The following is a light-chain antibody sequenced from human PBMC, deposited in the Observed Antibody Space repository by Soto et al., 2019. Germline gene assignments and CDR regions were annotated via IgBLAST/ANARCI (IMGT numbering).Light chain of an antibody. Sequence: EIVLTQSPGTLSLSPGERATLSCRAIQSVINNYLAWYQQKPGQAPRLLIFAASNRATGIPDRFSGSGSGTDFTLTISRLEPEDFAVYYCQQYGSSPTWTFGQGTKVDIK. CDR3: QQYGSSPTWT. CDR1: QSVINNY. V-gene: IGKV3-20*01. CDR2: AAS. J-gene: IGKJ1*01.